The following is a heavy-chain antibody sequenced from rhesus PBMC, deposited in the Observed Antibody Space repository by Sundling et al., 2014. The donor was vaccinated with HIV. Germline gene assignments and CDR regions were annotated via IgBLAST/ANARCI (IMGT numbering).Heavy chain of an antibody. V-gene: IGHV4-127*01. CDR1: GGSVSANYG. J-gene: IGHJ3*01. Sequence: QVQLQESGPGLLKPSETLSLTCAVSGGSVSANYGWGWIRQPPGKGLEWIGYISGSGGTTDYNPSLRSRVTISTDTSKNQFSLKLSSVTAADTAMYYCARYDTGYVAFDFWGQGIRVTVSA. D-gene: IGHD3-28*01. CDR2: ISGSGGTT. CDR3: ARYDTGYVAFDF.